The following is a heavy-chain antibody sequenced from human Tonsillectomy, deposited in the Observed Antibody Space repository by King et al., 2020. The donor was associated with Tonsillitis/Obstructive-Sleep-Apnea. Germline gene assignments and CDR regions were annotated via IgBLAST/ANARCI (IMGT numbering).Heavy chain of an antibody. Sequence: VQLQQWGAGLLKPSETLSLICAVYGGSFSGYYCSWIRQPPGKGLEWIGEINHSGSTNYNASLKSRVTISGDTSKNQFSLKLSSVIAADTAVYYCARTTVTTFRKGWFDPWGQGTLVTVSS. J-gene: IGHJ5*02. CDR1: GGSFSGYY. V-gene: IGHV4-34*01. CDR3: ARTTVTTFRKGWFDP. CDR2: INHSGST. D-gene: IGHD4-17*01.